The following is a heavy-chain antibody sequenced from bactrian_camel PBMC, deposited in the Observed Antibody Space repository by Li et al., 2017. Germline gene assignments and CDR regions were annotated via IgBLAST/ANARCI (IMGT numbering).Heavy chain of an antibody. D-gene: IGHD1*01. CDR2: IESDGST. CDR1: GDTIGRYC. V-gene: IGHV3S55*01. CDR3: ATHSNEMMWRWEFRY. J-gene: IGHJ6*01. Sequence: HVQLVESGGGSVQVGGSLRLSCVASGDTIGRYCMGWFRQIPDKEREAVAGIESDGSTSYADSVKGRFTISQDSAKNTVYLQMDSLKSEDTALYYCATHSNEMMWRWEFRYWGQGTQVTVS.